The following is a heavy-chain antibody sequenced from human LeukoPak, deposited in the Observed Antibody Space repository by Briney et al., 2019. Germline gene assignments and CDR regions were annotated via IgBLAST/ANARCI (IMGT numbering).Heavy chain of an antibody. CDR2: VSSGSPSL. CDR3: ARPYDTRGYFPDY. V-gene: IGHV3-21*01. D-gene: IGHD3-22*01. CDR1: GFTFSTYS. J-gene: IGHJ4*02. Sequence: GGSLRLSCAASGFTFSTYSLNWVRQAPGKGLEWVSSVSSGSPSLLYADSVKGRFTISRDNAKNSLYLQMNSLGAEDTAVYYCARPYDTRGYFPDYWGQGTLVTVSS.